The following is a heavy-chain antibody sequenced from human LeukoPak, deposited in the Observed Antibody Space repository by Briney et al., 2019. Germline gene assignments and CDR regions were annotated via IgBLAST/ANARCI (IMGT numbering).Heavy chain of an antibody. CDR3: ARSPVTTQFDY. V-gene: IGHV3-21*01. CDR2: IGASNSNT. J-gene: IGHJ4*02. D-gene: IGHD3-3*01. CDR1: GFTFNSYT. Sequence: GGSLRLSCAASGFTFNSYTMSWIRQAPGKGLEWVASIGASNSNTHYADSVKGRFTISRDNSKNTLYLQMNSLRAEDTAVYYCARSPVTTQFDYWGQGTLVTVSS.